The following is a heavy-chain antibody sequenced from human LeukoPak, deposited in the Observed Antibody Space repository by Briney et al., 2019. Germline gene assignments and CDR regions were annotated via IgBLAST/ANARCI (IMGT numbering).Heavy chain of an antibody. Sequence: SETLSLTCTVSGGSTSSSSYYWGWIRQPPGKGLEWIGSIYYSGSTYYNPSLKSRVTISVDTSKNQFSLQLSSVTAADTAVYYCARMSSSWSKIDYWGQGTLVTVSS. D-gene: IGHD6-13*01. J-gene: IGHJ4*02. V-gene: IGHV4-39*01. CDR2: IYYSGST. CDR1: GGSTSSSSYY. CDR3: ARMSSSWSKIDY.